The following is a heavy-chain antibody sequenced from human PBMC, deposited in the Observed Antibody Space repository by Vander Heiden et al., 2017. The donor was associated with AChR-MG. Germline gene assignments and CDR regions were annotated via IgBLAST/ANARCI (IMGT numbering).Heavy chain of an antibody. Sequence: QVQLQQWGAGLLKPSETLSLACAVHGGSFSGYYWSWIRQPPGKGLEWIGEINHSGSTNYNPSLKSRVTISVDTSKNQFSLKLSSVTAADTAVYYCARAASSGWYGMDVWGQGTTVTVSS. D-gene: IGHD6-19*01. J-gene: IGHJ6*02. CDR2: INHSGST. V-gene: IGHV4-34*01. CDR3: ARAASSGWYGMDV. CDR1: GGSFSGYY.